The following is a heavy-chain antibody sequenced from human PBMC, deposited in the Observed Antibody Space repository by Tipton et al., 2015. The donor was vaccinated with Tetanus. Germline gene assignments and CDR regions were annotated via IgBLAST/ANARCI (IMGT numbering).Heavy chain of an antibody. V-gene: IGHV4-34*01. CDR3: ARGLNSAEGGSY. Sequence: TLSLTCAVYGGSFSGYYWSWIRPPPGKGLEWIGEINHSGSTNYNPSLKSRVTISVDTSKNQFSLKLSSVTAADTAVYYCARGLNSAEGGSYWGQGTLVTVSS. CDR2: INHSGST. D-gene: IGHD2-15*01. CDR1: GGSFSGYY. J-gene: IGHJ4*02.